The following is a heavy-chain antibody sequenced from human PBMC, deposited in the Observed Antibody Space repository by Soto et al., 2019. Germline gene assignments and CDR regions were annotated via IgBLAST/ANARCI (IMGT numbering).Heavy chain of an antibody. CDR3: ARDGFYDSGRGYFEY. Sequence: QVQLVQSGAEVKKPGASVKVSCKASGYTFTSYAIHWVRQAPGQRLEWMGWINAGNGNTKYSQKFQGRVTITRDTSASTAYMELSSLRSEDTAVYYCARDGFYDSGRGYFEYWGQGTLVTVSS. J-gene: IGHJ4*02. V-gene: IGHV1-3*01. CDR2: INAGNGNT. D-gene: IGHD3-10*01. CDR1: GYTFTSYA.